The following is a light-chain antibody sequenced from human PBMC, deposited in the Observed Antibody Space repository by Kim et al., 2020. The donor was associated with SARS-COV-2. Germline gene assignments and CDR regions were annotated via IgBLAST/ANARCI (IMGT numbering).Light chain of an antibody. J-gene: IGKJ4*01. Sequence: DVQMTQSPSAMSASVGDRVTITCRASQAISNYLAWFQQKPGKGPKRLIYAASSLQSGVPSRFSGSGSGTEFTLTISSLQPEDFATFFCLQHSVYPLTFGGGTKVDIK. CDR3: LQHSVYPLT. CDR1: QAISNY. CDR2: AAS. V-gene: IGKV1-17*03.